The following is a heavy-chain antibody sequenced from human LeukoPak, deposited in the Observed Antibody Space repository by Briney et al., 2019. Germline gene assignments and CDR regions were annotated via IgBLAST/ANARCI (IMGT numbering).Heavy chain of an antibody. V-gene: IGHV4-39*07. D-gene: IGHD3-10*01. CDR3: ARGPYYYGSGSYWYYFDY. Sequence: SETLSLPCTVSGGSISSSSYYWGWIRQPPGKGLEWIGSIYYSGSTYYNPSLKSRVTISVDTSKNQFSLKLSSVTAADTAVYYCARGPYYYGSGSYWYYFDYWGQGTLVTVSS. CDR1: GGSISSSSYY. CDR2: IYYSGST. J-gene: IGHJ4*02.